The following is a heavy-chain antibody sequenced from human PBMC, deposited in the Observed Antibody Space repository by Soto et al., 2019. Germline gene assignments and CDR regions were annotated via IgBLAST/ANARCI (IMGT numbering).Heavy chain of an antibody. CDR3: AKALGELSPESFDY. J-gene: IGHJ4*02. CDR1: GCTFSSYA. V-gene: IGHV3-30*18. D-gene: IGHD3-16*02. Sequence: QVQLVESGGGVVQPGRSLRLSCVASGCTFSSYAMHWVRQAPGKGLEWVAIMSYDGNNQYYPDSVKGRFTISRDNFNHPLYMQMNSLRAEDTAVYYCAKALGELSPESFDYWGQGILVTVSS. CDR2: MSYDGNNQ.